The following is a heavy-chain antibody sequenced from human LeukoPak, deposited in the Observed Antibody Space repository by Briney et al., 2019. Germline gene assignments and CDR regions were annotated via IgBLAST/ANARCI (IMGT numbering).Heavy chain of an antibody. Sequence: GGSLRLSCAASAFTFSNYGMHWVRQAPGKGLEWVAVISYDGSYKYYTDSVKGRFTISRDNSKNTLHLQMNSLRADDTAVYYCAKSLSDGYDYWGQGTPVTVSS. CDR2: ISYDGSYK. CDR3: AKSLSDGYDY. D-gene: IGHD6-13*01. CDR1: AFTFSNYG. J-gene: IGHJ4*02. V-gene: IGHV3-30*18.